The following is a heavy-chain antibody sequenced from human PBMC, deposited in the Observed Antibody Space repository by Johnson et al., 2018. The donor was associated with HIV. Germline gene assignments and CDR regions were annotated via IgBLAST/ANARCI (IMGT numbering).Heavy chain of an antibody. CDR1: GFTFSSYG. J-gene: IGHJ3*02. CDR2: ISYDGSNK. D-gene: IGHD6-6*01. CDR3: ARDRAEYSTWLDAFDI. Sequence: QMQLVESGGGVVQPGRSLRLSCAASGFTFSSYGMHWVRQAPGKGLEWVAVISYDGSNKYYADSVKARFTISRDNFKNTLYLQMNSLRAEDTAVFYCARDRAEYSTWLDAFDIWGQGTMVTVSS. V-gene: IGHV3-30*03.